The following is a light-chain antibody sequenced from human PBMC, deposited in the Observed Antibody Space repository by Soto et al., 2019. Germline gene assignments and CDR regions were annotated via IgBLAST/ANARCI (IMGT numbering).Light chain of an antibody. CDR2: DVT. Sequence: QSALTQPASVSGSPGQSITISCTGTSTDVGGHYYVSWYQQHPGKAPKLIIYDVTDRPSRVSHRFSGSKSGNTASLTISGLQDEDEADYYCTSYTSTNSYVAVGGGTKLTVL. CDR1: STDVGGHYY. V-gene: IGLV2-14*03. J-gene: IGLJ2*01. CDR3: TSYTSTNSYVA.